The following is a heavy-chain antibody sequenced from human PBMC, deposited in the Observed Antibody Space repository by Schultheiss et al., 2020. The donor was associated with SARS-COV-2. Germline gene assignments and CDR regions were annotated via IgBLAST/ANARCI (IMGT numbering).Heavy chain of an antibody. Sequence: SVKVSCKASGFAFTSSAVQWVRQGRGQRLEWIGWIVAGSGTTNYAQKFQDRVTLTRDKSTSTAYMELSSLRSEDTAVYYCATGVAATYYFDYWGQGTLVTAPQ. CDR1: GFAFTSSA. V-gene: IGHV1-58*01. J-gene: IGHJ4*02. CDR2: IVAGSGTT. D-gene: IGHD1-26*01. CDR3: ATGVAATYYFDY.